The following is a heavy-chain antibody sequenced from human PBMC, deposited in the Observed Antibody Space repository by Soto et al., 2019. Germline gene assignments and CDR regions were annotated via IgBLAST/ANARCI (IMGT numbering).Heavy chain of an antibody. CDR2: IDPSDSYT. CDR1: GYSFTSYW. Sequence: PGESLKISCKGSGYSFTSYWISWVRQMPGKGLEWMGRIDPSDSYTNYSPSFQGHVTISADKSISTAYLQWSSLKASDTARYYCARDLDGRNDPWGQGTLVTVSS. D-gene: IGHD1-26*01. J-gene: IGHJ5*02. V-gene: IGHV5-10-1*01. CDR3: ARDLDGRNDP.